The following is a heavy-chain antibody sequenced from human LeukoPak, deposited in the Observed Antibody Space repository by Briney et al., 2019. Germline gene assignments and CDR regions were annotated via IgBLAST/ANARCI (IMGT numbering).Heavy chain of an antibody. CDR3: ARRAGSYFDTYYFDY. J-gene: IGHJ4*02. CDR2: IYPGDSDT. Sequence: GESLKISCKGSGYSFTSYWIGWVRQMPGKGLEWMGIIYPGDSDTRYSPSFQGQVTISADKSISTAYLQWSSLKASDTAMYYCARRAGSYFDTYYFDYWGQGTLVTVSP. D-gene: IGHD1-26*01. V-gene: IGHV5-51*01. CDR1: GYSFTSYW.